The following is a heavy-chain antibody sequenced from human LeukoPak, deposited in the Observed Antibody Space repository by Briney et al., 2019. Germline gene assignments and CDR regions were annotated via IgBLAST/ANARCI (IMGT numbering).Heavy chain of an antibody. V-gene: IGHV1-24*01. CDR1: GYTLTELS. CDR2: FDPEDGET. D-gene: IGHD1-26*01. CDR3: ATVSIVGATTGFDY. Sequence: VASVKVSCKVSGYTLTELSMHWVRQAPGKGLEWMGGFDPEDGETIYAQKFQGRGTMTEDTSTDTAYMELSSLRSEDTAVYYCATVSIVGATTGFDYWGQGTLVTVSS. J-gene: IGHJ4*02.